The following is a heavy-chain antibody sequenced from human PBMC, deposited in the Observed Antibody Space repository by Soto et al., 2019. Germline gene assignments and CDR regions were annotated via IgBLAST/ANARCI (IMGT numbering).Heavy chain of an antibody. V-gene: IGHV3-21*01. CDR1: GFTFSSYS. CDR2: INYKSHI. Sequence: EVQLVESGGGLVKPGGSLRLSCAASGFTFSSYSMNWVRQAPGKGLEWVSSINYKSHIDYADSVKGRFTISRDNAKNSLYLQMNSLRAEDTAVYFCGRDLIYAGYYYYMDVWGIGTTVTVSS. J-gene: IGHJ6*03. CDR3: GRDLIYAGYYYYMDV. D-gene: IGHD3-10*01.